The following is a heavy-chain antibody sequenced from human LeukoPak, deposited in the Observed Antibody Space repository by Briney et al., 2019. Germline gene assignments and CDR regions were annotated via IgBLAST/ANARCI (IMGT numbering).Heavy chain of an antibody. V-gene: IGHV4-4*02. Sequence: SETLSLTCAVSGGSISSSSSICWTWVRQPPGKGLEWIGEIYHSGATNYNPSLKSRVTISVDTSKNQFSLKLSSVTAADTAVYYCARGDCSSTSCLDYWGQGTLVTVSS. CDR3: ARGDCSSTSCLDY. D-gene: IGHD2-2*01. CDR2: IYHSGAT. J-gene: IGHJ4*02. CDR1: GGSISSSSSIC.